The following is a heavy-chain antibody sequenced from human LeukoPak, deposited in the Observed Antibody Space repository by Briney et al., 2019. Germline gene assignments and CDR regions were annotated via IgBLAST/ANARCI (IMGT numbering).Heavy chain of an antibody. CDR1: GYTFSTSW. Sequence: GESLKISCMGSGYTFSTSWIGWVRQMPGKGLEWMGIVYPDDSDARYSPSFQGQVTISADKSTNTAYLQWSSLKASDTAMYYCARQLRRGPPLVAYDYWGQGTLVTVSS. CDR2: VYPDDSDA. CDR3: ARQLRRGPPLVAYDY. V-gene: IGHV5-51*01. J-gene: IGHJ4*02. D-gene: IGHD5-12*01.